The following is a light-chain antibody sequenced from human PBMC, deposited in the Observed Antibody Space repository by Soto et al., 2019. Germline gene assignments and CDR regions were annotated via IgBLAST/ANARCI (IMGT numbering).Light chain of an antibody. Sequence: QSVLTQPPSVSGAPGQRVTISCTGGSSNIGAGYDIHWYQQLPGTAPKLLIYDNSNRPSGVPDRFSGSKSDTSASLAITGLQAEDEADYYCQSYDSSLSGRVFGTGTKLTVL. V-gene: IGLV1-40*01. CDR2: DNS. J-gene: IGLJ1*01. CDR1: SSNIGAGYD. CDR3: QSYDSSLSGRV.